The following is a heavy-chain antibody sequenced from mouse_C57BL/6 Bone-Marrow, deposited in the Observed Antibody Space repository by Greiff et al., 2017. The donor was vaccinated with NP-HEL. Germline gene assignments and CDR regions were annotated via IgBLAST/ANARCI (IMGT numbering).Heavy chain of an antibody. Sequence: QVQLQQSGAELVMPGASVKLSCKASGYTFTSYWMHWVKPRPGQGLEWIGEIDPSDSYTNYNQKFKGKSTLTVDKSSSTAYMQLSSLTSEDSAVYYCAVWLRRGYYFDYWGQGTTLTVSS. J-gene: IGHJ2*01. CDR1: GYTFTSYW. CDR2: IDPSDSYT. V-gene: IGHV1-69*01. D-gene: IGHD2-2*01. CDR3: AVWLRRGYYFDY.